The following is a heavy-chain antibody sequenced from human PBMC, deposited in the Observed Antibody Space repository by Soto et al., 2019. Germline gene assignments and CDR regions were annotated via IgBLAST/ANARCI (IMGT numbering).Heavy chain of an antibody. CDR1: GGSISSYY. D-gene: IGHD4-17*01. V-gene: IGHV4-59*01. J-gene: IGHJ4*02. Sequence: SETLSLTCTVSGGSISSYYWSWSRQPPGKGLEWIGYIYYSGSTNYNPSLKSRVTISVDTSKNQSSLKLSSVTAADTAVYYCVRRYGASIVYWGQGILVTVS. CDR3: VRRYGASIVY. CDR2: IYYSGST.